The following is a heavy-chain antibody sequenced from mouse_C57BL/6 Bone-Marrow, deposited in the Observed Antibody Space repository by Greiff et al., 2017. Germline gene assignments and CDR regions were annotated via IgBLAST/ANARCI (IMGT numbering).Heavy chain of an antibody. D-gene: IGHD1-1*01. CDR2: ITPGRGGT. V-gene: IGHV1-54*01. Sequence: VKLVESGAELVRPGTSVKVSCKASGYAFTNYLIEWVKQRPGQGLEWIGVITPGRGGTNYNEKFKGKATLTADNSSSTAYMQLSSLTSEDSAVYFCAREFPYYYGSSLDYWGQGTTLTVSS. J-gene: IGHJ2*01. CDR3: AREFPYYYGSSLDY. CDR1: GYAFTNYL.